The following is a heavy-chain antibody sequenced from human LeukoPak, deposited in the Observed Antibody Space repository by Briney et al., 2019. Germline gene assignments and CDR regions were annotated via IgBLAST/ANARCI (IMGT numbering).Heavy chain of an antibody. CDR2: IYPDDSDT. V-gene: IGHV5-51*01. Sequence: GESPKISCKTSGYSFTNYWITWVRQMPGKGLEWMGIIYPDDSDTTYSPSFQGQVTISADKSINTAYLQWSSLKASDTAMYYCARRDYGGKHFDYWGQGTLVTVSS. D-gene: IGHD4-23*01. CDR3: ARRDYGGKHFDY. CDR1: GYSFTNYW. J-gene: IGHJ4*02.